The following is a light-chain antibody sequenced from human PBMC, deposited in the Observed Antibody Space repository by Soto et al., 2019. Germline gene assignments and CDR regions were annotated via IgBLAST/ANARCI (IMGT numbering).Light chain of an antibody. V-gene: IGLV1-47*01. Sequence: QSVLTQPPSASGTPGQRVTISCSGSSSNIGSNYVYWHQQLPGTATKLLIYRNNQRPSGVTARLSGSKSGTSDSLANSGLRSVDKADYYCAAWDDSLSGSGVFGGGTKLTVL. CDR2: RNN. J-gene: IGLJ2*01. CDR3: AAWDDSLSGSGV. CDR1: SSNIGSNY.